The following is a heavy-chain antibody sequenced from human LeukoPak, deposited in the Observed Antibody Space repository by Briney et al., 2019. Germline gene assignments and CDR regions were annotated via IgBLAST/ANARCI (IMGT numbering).Heavy chain of an antibody. CDR3: ARVWLADRQYYYFDY. D-gene: IGHD6-19*01. CDR1: GYSFTSYG. J-gene: IGHJ4*02. V-gene: IGHV1-18*01. Sequence: ASVKVSCKASGYSFTSYGISWVRQAPGQGLEWMGWISAYNGNTNYAQKFQGRVTMTTDTSTSTAYMELRSLRSDDTAVYCCARVWLADRQYYYFDYWGQGTLVTVSS. CDR2: ISAYNGNT.